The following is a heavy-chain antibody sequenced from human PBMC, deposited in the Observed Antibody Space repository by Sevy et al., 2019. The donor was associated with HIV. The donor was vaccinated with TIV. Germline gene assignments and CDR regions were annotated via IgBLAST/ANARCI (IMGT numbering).Heavy chain of an antibody. CDR3: ASGDTTMITDLDY. CDR1: GFTFSNYA. J-gene: IGHJ4*02. Sequence: GGSLRLSCGASGFTFSNYAMSWVRQAPGKGSEWVSGINNGGSTYYADSVKGRFTISRDNSKKMVFLQMNSLRAEDTAVYYFASGDTTMITDLDYWGQGALVTVSS. V-gene: IGHV3-23*01. CDR2: INNGGST. D-gene: IGHD5-18*01.